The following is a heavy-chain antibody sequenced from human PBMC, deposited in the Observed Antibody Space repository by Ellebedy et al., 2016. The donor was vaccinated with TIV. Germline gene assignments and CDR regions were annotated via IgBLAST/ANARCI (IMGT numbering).Heavy chain of an antibody. CDR1: GYTFTNHG. J-gene: IGHJ4*02. D-gene: IGHD3-10*01. Sequence: AASVKVSCKGSGYTFTNHGITWVRQAPGQGLEWMGWVSAYNGDIKYAQKFQDRVPMTTDTSTSSGYMGLRSLRSGDTAVYFCATGRSMIRGFDYWGQGTLVTVSS. CDR3: ATGRSMIRGFDY. V-gene: IGHV1-18*01. CDR2: VSAYNGDI.